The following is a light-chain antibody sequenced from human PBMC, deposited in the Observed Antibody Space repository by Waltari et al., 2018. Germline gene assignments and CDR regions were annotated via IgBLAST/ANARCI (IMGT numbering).Light chain of an antibody. Sequence: DIQMTQSQSSLSASSGDRVTIHCQASQDITSYLNWYRQKPGKAPQLLIYDASNLETGVPSRFSGSGSGTDFTFTISSLQPEDVATYYCQQYDNLPGTFGGGTKVEIK. CDR3: QQYDNLPGT. CDR2: DAS. CDR1: QDITSY. J-gene: IGKJ4*01. V-gene: IGKV1-33*01.